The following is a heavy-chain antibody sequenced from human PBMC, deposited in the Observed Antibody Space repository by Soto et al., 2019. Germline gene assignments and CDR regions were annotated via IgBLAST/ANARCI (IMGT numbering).Heavy chain of an antibody. J-gene: IGHJ4*02. D-gene: IGHD6-6*01. V-gene: IGHV1-2*02. CDR1: GYTFTGYY. Sequence: QVQLVQSGAEVKKPGASVKVSCKASGYTFTGYYMHWVRQAPGQGLEWMGWINPNSGGTNYAQKFQGRGTMTRDTPISTAYMELSRLRSDDTAVYYCARVTIAARRTEDYWGQGTLVTVSS. CDR3: ARVTIAARRTEDY. CDR2: INPNSGGT.